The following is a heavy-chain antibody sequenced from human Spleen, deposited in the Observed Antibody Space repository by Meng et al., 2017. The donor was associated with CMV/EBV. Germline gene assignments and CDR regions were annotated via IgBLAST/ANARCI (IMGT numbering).Heavy chain of an antibody. Sequence: ASVKVSCKASGYSFTYYYMHWVRQAPGQGPEWMGWIKPSSGGTNYAQKFQGRVTMTRDTSISTAYMELSRLRSDDTAVYYCAREGGGMDVWGQGTTVTVSS. D-gene: IGHD3-16*01. V-gene: IGHV1-2*02. CDR1: GYSFTYYY. CDR2: IKPSSGGT. CDR3: AREGGGMDV. J-gene: IGHJ6*02.